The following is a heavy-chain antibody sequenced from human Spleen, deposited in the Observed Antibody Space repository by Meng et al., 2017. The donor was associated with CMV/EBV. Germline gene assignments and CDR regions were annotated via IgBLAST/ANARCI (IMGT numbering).Heavy chain of an antibody. J-gene: IGHJ4*02. Sequence: SGFTFSSYAMHWVRQAPGKGLEWVAFIRYDGSNKYYGDSVKGRFTISRDNSKKTLYLQMNSLRPEDTAVYYCVKTTRDSGYDSFDYWGQGKLVTVSS. CDR1: GFTFSSYA. D-gene: IGHD5-12*01. CDR2: IRYDGSNK. CDR3: VKTTRDSGYDSFDY. V-gene: IGHV3-30*02.